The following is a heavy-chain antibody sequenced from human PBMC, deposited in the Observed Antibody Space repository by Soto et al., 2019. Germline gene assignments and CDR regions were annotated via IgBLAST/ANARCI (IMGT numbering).Heavy chain of an antibody. CDR3: ARGGPTSIAVAGTNYYNYYGMDV. Sequence: VASVKVSCKASGYTFTSYYMHWVRQAPGQGLEWMGIINPSGGSTSYAQKFQGRVTMTRDTSTSIVYMELSSLRSEDTAVYYCARGGPTSIAVAGTNYYNYYGMDVWGQGTTVTVSS. CDR1: GYTFTSYY. D-gene: IGHD6-19*01. J-gene: IGHJ6*02. CDR2: INPSGGST. V-gene: IGHV1-46*01.